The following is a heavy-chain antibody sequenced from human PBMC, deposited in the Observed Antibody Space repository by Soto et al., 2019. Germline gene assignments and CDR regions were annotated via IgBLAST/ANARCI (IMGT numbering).Heavy chain of an antibody. CDR1: GLSFNIYW. J-gene: IGHJ6*02. CDR3: AVGMAGLDV. V-gene: IGHV3-74*01. CDR2: INSDGSHT. Sequence: DVQLVESGGGVVQPGGSLRLSCAASGLSFNIYWMHWVRQVPGKGLVWLARINSDGSHTIYVDSVKGRFTISRDNAKNTGFLQMDSLREEDTGVYYCAVGMAGLDVWGQGTTVTVSS.